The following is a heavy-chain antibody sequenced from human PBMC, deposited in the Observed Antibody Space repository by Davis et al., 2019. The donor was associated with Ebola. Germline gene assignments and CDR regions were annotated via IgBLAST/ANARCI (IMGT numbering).Heavy chain of an antibody. D-gene: IGHD6-19*01. J-gene: IGHJ4*02. CDR3: ARDGGAVAVSFFDS. CDR2: IYSVGTT. Sequence: PGGSLRLSCSVSGFTVSSNYMSWVRQAPGKGLEWVSLIYSVGTTYYADSVKGRFTISRHNSKNTLYLQMNSLRAEDTAVYYCARDGGAVAVSFFDSWGQGTLVTVSS. CDR1: GFTVSSNY. V-gene: IGHV3-53*04.